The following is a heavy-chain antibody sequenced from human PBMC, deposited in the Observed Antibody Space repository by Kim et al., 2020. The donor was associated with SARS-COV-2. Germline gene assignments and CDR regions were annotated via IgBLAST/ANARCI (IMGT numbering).Heavy chain of an antibody. Sequence: DTVKGTFTISRENSKNTLYLQMRSLRAEDTAVYYCVKVNGSGGSRYGMDVWGQGTTVTVSS. D-gene: IGHD3-10*01. CDR3: VKVNGSGGSRYGMDV. J-gene: IGHJ6*02. V-gene: IGHV3-64D*09.